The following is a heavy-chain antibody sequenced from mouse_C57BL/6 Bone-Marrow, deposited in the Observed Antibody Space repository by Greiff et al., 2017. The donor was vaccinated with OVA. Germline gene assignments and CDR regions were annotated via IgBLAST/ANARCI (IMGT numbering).Heavy chain of an antibody. CDR2: ISSGGSYT. Sequence: EVQLVESGGDLVKPGGSLKLSCAASGFTFSSYGMSWVRQTPDKRLEWVATISSGGSYTYYPDSVKGRFTISRDNAKNTLYLQMSSLKSEDTAMYYCARRWLLTDFDVWGTGTTVTVSS. J-gene: IGHJ1*03. D-gene: IGHD2-3*01. CDR1: GFTFSSYG. V-gene: IGHV5-6*01. CDR3: ARRWLLTDFDV.